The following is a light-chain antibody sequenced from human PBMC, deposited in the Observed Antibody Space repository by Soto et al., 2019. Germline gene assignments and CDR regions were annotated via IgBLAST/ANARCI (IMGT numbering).Light chain of an antibody. CDR1: QSIVNY. Sequence: DIQMTQSPSSLSASVGDRVTITCRASQSIVNYLNWYQQTPGKAPKLLISAASSLQTGVPSRFSGSGSVTDFTLTISSLQPEDSATYYCQQSVSTPQTFAQGTKVEIK. V-gene: IGKV1-39*01. J-gene: IGKJ1*01. CDR2: AAS. CDR3: QQSVSTPQT.